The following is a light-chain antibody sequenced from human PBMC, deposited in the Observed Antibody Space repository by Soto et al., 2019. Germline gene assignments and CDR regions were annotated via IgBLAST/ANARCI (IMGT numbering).Light chain of an antibody. V-gene: IGKV3-20*01. CDR2: GTS. J-gene: IGKJ1*01. CDR1: QSVSSAY. CDR3: QQYGSSPWT. Sequence: VFTQSPTTLSLSPGERATFSCRASQSVSSAYLAWYQQPPGQAPRLLMSGTSNRATGTPDRFSGSGSGTDFTLTISRLEPEDFAVYYCQQYGSSPWTFDQGTKV.